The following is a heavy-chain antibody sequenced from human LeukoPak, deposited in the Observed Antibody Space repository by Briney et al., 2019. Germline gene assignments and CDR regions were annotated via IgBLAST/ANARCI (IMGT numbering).Heavy chain of an antibody. D-gene: IGHD2-8*01. CDR2: ISYDGSNK. Sequence: GGSLRLSCAASGFTFSSYAMHWVCQAPGKGLEWVAVISYDGSNKYYADSVKGRFTISRDNSKNTLYLQMNSLRAEDTAVYYCARDRGYCTNGVCSPPNFDYWGQGTLVTVSS. J-gene: IGHJ4*02. CDR3: ARDRGYCTNGVCSPPNFDY. V-gene: IGHV3-30-3*01. CDR1: GFTFSSYA.